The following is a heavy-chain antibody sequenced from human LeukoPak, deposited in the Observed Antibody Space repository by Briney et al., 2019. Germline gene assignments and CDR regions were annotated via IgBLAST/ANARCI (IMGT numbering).Heavy chain of an antibody. V-gene: IGHV3-53*01. D-gene: IGHD5-18*01. CDR3: ARVYNYGFDY. J-gene: IGHJ4*02. Sequence: GGSLRLSCAAPEFIFSSSHISWVRQASGKGLEWVSVIYTGGNTYYADSVKGRFTVSRDNSKNTLYLQMNSLRAEDTAVYYCARVYNYGFDYWGPGTLVTVSS. CDR2: IYTGGNT. CDR1: EFIFSSSH.